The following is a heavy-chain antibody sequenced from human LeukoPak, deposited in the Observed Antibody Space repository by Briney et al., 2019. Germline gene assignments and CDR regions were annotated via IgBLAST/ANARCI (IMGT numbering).Heavy chain of an antibody. V-gene: IGHV3-30-3*01. CDR2: ISYDGSNK. CDR1: GFTFSSYA. D-gene: IGHD5-18*01. CDR3: ATLESTWIQLWLAPDAFDI. Sequence: GGSLRLSCAASGFTFSSYAMHWVRQAPGKGLEWVAVISYDGSNKYYADSVKGRFTISRDNSKNTLYLQMNSLRAEDTAVYYCATLESTWIQLWLAPDAFDIWGQGTMVTVSS. J-gene: IGHJ3*02.